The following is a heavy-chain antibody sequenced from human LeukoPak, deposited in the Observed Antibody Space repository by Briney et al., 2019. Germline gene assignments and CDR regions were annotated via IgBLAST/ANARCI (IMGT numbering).Heavy chain of an antibody. D-gene: IGHD1-26*01. CDR1: GFSFVNHW. CDR3: AREGRWELEAFDY. Sequence: GGSLRLSCAASGFSFVNHWMSWVRQAPGKGLEWVANIKQDGSEKYYVDSVKGRFTISRDNAKNSLYLQMNSLRAEDTAVYYCAREGRWELEAFDYWGQGTLVTVSS. CDR2: IKQDGSEK. J-gene: IGHJ4*02. V-gene: IGHV3-7*01.